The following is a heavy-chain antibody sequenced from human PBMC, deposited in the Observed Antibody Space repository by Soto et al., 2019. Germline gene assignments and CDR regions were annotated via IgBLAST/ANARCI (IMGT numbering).Heavy chain of an antibody. D-gene: IGHD4-4*01. CDR2: ISYDGSNK. Sequence: HPGGSLRLSCAASGFTFSSYAMHWVRQAPGKGLEWVAVISYDGSNKYYADSVKGRFTISRDNSKNTLYLQMNSLRAEDTAVYYCAIGGGYSNYDLDYWGQGTLVTVSS. CDR1: GFTFSSYA. J-gene: IGHJ4*02. V-gene: IGHV3-30-3*01. CDR3: AIGGGYSNYDLDY.